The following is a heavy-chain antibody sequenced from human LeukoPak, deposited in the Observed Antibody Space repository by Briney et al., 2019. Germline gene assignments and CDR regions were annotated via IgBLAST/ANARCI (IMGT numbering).Heavy chain of an antibody. D-gene: IGHD3-3*01. CDR2: IYYSGST. CDR3: ARGRPIFGVAFPRFDL. J-gene: IGHJ5*02. Sequence: PSETLSLTCTVSGVSISSYYWSWIRQPPGKGLEWLGYIYYSGSTNYNPSLKSRVTISVDTSKNQFSLKLSSVTAADTAVYYCARGRPIFGVAFPRFDLWGQGTLVTVSS. CDR1: GVSISSYY. V-gene: IGHV4-59*01.